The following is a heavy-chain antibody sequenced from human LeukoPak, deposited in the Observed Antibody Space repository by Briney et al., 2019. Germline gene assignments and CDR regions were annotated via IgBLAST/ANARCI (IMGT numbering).Heavy chain of an antibody. J-gene: IGHJ4*02. Sequence: GGSLRLSCAASGFTFDDYAMHWVRQAPGKGLEWVSGISWNSGSIGYADSVKGRFTISRDNAKNSLYLQINSLRAEDTALYYCAKGGYSYGYVNPKNTKIDYWGQGTLVTVSS. CDR3: AKGGYSYGYVNPKNTKIDY. V-gene: IGHV3-9*01. CDR2: ISWNSGSI. D-gene: IGHD5-18*01. CDR1: GFTFDDYA.